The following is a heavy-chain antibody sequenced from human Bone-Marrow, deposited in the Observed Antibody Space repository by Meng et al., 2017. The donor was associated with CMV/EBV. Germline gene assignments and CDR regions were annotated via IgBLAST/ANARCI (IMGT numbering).Heavy chain of an antibody. D-gene: IGHD3-22*01. Sequence: SETLSLTCTFSGGPISSGDYYWSWIRQPPGKGLEWIGYIYYSGSTYYSPSLKSRVTMSVDTSKNQFSLKLSSVTAADTAVYHCARAPYHYDNSGYYGGYNWFDPWGQGILVTVSS. CDR3: ARAPYHYDNSGYYGGYNWFDP. V-gene: IGHV4-30-4*08. CDR2: IYYSGST. CDR1: GGPISSGDYY. J-gene: IGHJ5*02.